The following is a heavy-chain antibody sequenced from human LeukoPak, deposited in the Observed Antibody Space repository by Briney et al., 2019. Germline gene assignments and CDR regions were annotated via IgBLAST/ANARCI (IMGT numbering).Heavy chain of an antibody. CDR2: ISAYNGNT. CDR1: GYTFTGYG. D-gene: IGHD3-22*01. V-gene: IGHV1-18*01. J-gene: IGHJ5*02. Sequence: ASVKVSCKASGYTFTGYGISWVRQAPGQGLEWMGWISAYNGNTNYAQKLQGRVTMTTDTSTSTAYMELRSLRSDDTAVYYCASTHGVVWWFDPWGQGTLVTVSS. CDR3: ASTHGVVWWFDP.